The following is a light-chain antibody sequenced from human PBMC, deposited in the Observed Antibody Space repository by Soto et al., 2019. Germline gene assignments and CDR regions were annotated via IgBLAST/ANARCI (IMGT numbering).Light chain of an antibody. CDR1: QSISSY. Sequence: DIQMTQSPSSLSASVGDRVTITCRASQSISSYLNWYQQKPGKAPKLLIYAASSLQSGVPSRFSGSGSGTDFTLTISSLQPEDFATYYCQQSYFFVPGTKVDIK. V-gene: IGKV1-39*01. CDR3: QQSYF. CDR2: AAS. J-gene: IGKJ3*01.